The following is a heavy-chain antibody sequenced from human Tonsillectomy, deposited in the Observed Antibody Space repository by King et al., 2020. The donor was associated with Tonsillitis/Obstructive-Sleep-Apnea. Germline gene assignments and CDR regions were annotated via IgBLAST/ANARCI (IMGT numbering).Heavy chain of an antibody. D-gene: IGHD3-10*01. Sequence: VQLVESGGGLVQPGGSMRLSCAASGFTFSSYWMHWVRQAPGKGLVWVSRINSDGSVTTYADSVKGRFTISRDNAKHTLYLQMNSLRGVDTAVYYCARWGLTNDAFDIWGQGTMVTVSS. CDR2: INSDGSVT. V-gene: IGHV3-74*01. CDR3: ARWGLTNDAFDI. J-gene: IGHJ3*02. CDR1: GFTFSSYW.